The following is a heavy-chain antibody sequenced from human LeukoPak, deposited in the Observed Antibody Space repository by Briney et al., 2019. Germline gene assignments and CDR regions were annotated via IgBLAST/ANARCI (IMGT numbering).Heavy chain of an antibody. J-gene: IGHJ4*02. V-gene: IGHV3-9*01. CDR3: AKGINSGYSSSWPFDY. CDR1: GFTFDDYA. Sequence: GGSLRLSCAASGFTFDDYAMHWVRQAPGKGLEWVSGISWNSGSISYADSVKGRFTISRDNAKNSLYLQMNSLRAEDTALYYCAKGINSGYSSSWPFDYWGQGTLVTVSS. D-gene: IGHD6-13*01. CDR2: ISWNSGSI.